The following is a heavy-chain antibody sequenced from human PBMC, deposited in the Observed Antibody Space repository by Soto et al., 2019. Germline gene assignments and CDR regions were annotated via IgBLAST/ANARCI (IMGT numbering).Heavy chain of an antibody. CDR1: GYTFTSYG. J-gene: IGHJ5*02. D-gene: IGHD4-17*01. Sequence: QVQLVQSGAEVKKPGASVKVSCKASGYTFTSYGISWVRQAPGQGLEWMGWISAYNGNTNYAQKLQGRVTMTTDTSTSTAYMALRSLRSDDTAVYYCARDRFMTTVTMGFDPWGQGTLVTVSS. CDR3: ARDRFMTTVTMGFDP. CDR2: ISAYNGNT. V-gene: IGHV1-18*01.